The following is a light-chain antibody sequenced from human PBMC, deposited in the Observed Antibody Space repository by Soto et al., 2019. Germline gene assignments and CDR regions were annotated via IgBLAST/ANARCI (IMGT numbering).Light chain of an antibody. Sequence: QSVLPQPASVSGSPGQSITISCTGTSSDVGSYNLVSWYQQHPGKAPKLMIYEGSKRPSGVSNRFSGSKSGNTASLTISGLQAEDEADYYCCSYAGSSTYVFGTRTKV. V-gene: IGLV2-23*01. J-gene: IGLJ1*01. CDR3: CSYAGSSTYV. CDR2: EGS. CDR1: SSDVGSYNL.